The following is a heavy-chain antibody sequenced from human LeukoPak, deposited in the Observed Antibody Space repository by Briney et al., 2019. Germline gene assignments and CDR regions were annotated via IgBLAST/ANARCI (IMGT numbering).Heavy chain of an antibody. D-gene: IGHD6-25*01. CDR1: GDSVSTNSVA. V-gene: IGHV6-1*01. CDR3: VRGRAAYYGMDV. Sequence: SQTLSLTCAISGDSVSTNSVAWNWIRQSPSRGLEWLGRTYYRSKWYNDFAVSMKSRITINPDTSKNQFSLQLSSVTPEDTAVYFCVRGRAAYYGMDVWGQGTTVTVSS. J-gene: IGHJ6*02. CDR2: TYYRSKWYN.